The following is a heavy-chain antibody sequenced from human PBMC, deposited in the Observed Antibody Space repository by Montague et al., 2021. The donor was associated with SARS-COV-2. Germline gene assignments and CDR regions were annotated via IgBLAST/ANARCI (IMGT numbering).Heavy chain of an antibody. CDR1: GVSVTDYY. V-gene: IGHV4-59*02. CDR3: GRPQHYDGLNGPPDF. Sequence: SETRSLTCTVSGVSVTDYYWSWIRQPPGKGLEWVGDILYNKGTNFNPSLKSRVAISVDTSKNQFSLKLTSVTAADTAFYYCGRPQHYDGLNGPPDFWGQGTSGTV. J-gene: IGHJ4*02. CDR2: ILYNKGT. D-gene: IGHD3-9*01.